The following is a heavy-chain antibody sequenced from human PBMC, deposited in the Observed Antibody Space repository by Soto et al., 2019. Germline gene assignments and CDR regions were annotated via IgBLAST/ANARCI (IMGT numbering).Heavy chain of an antibody. V-gene: IGHV3-15*07. CDR3: TTGRDELPY. CDR1: GFTFDTVW. Sequence: EVQLVESGGGLVKPGGSLRLSCAVSGFTFDTVWMNWVRQAPGQGLEWVGRIKSKTEGGTTDYAAPVKGRFTISRDDSKNMLYLQMNSLKTEDTGMDVCTTGRDELPYWGQGTLVTVSS. CDR2: IKSKTEGGTT. D-gene: IGHD1-26*01. J-gene: IGHJ4*02.